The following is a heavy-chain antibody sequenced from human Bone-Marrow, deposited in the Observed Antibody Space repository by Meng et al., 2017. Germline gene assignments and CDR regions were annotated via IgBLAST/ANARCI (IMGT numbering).Heavy chain of an antibody. D-gene: IGHD6-19*01. CDR3: ARLGIAVAEGYSGFDI. CDR2: ISSSGSTI. J-gene: IGHJ3*02. V-gene: IGHV3-48*03. CDR1: GFTFSSYE. Sequence: GESLKISCAASGFTFSSYEMNWVRQAPGKGLEWVSYISSSGSTIYYADSVKGRFTISRDNAKNSLYLQMSSLRAEDTGMCYCARLGIAVAEGYSGFDIWGRGTMVTVSS.